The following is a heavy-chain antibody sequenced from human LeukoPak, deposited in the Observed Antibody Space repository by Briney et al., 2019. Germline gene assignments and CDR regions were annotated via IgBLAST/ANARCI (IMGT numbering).Heavy chain of an antibody. CDR2: IYYSGST. Sequence: SETLSLTCTVSGGSISSGDYYWSWIRQPPGKGLEWIGYIYYSGSTYYNPSLKRRVTISVDTSKNQFSLKLSSVTAADTAVYYCARDQPRGMVRGVIDYWGQGTLVTVSS. CDR3: ARDQPRGMVRGVIDY. CDR1: GGSISSGDYY. J-gene: IGHJ4*02. D-gene: IGHD3-10*01. V-gene: IGHV4-30-4*01.